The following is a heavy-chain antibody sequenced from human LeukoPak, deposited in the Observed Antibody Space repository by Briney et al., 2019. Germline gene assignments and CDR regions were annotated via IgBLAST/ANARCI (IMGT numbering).Heavy chain of an antibody. D-gene: IGHD3-3*01. J-gene: IGHJ6*02. V-gene: IGHV4-4*07. CDR2: IYTSGST. CDR3: AREPVLRFLELPYGMDV. Sequence: SETLSLTCTVSGGSISSYYWGWIRQPAGKGLEWIGRIYTSGSTNYNPSLKSRVTMSVDTSKNQFSLKLSSVTAADTAVYYCAREPVLRFLELPYGMDVWGQGTTVTVSS. CDR1: GGSISSYY.